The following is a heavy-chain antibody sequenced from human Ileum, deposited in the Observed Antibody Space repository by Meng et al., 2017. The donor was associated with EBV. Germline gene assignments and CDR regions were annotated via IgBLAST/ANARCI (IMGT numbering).Heavy chain of an antibody. D-gene: IGHD4-17*01. CDR1: GDSISSNNW. J-gene: IGHJ4*02. V-gene: IGHV4-4*02. CDR3: ASGRDYAWHS. CDR2: IYHSGST. Sequence: VTVQEPGPGLGKPSGTLSLTCAGSGDSISSNNWWSWVRQPPGKGLEWIGEIYHSGSTNYNPSFKSRVTMSVDKSKNQISLNLSSVTAADTAVYYCASGRDYAWHSWGRGTLVTVSS.